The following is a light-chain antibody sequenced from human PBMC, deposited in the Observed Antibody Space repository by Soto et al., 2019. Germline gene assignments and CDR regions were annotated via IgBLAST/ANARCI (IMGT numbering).Light chain of an antibody. CDR2: AAS. J-gene: IGKJ1*01. CDR1: QSISSY. V-gene: IGKV1-39*01. Sequence: DIQMTQSPSSLSASVGDRVTITCRASQSISSYLNWYQQKPGKAPKLLIYAASSLQSGVPSRFSGSGSGTDFTLTISSLQPEDFATYYCQQYYTYPLAFGQGTNIEIK. CDR3: QQYYTYPLA.